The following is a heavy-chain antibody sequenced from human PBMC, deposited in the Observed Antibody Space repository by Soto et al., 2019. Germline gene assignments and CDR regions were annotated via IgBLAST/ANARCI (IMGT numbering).Heavy chain of an antibody. CDR2: ILASGDV. V-gene: IGHV3-9*01. CDR3: VRDTSSGGADV. Sequence: EELVESGGGLVQPGRSLRLSCATSGFTLRDSAMHWVRQVPGGGLEWVSGILASGDVGYVASVRGRFTMSRDVAKSSLPLHMSSLQTDGTAFCFCVRDTSSGGADVWCQGTRVSVSS. D-gene: IGHD6-6*01. CDR1: GFTLRDSA. J-gene: IGHJ6*02.